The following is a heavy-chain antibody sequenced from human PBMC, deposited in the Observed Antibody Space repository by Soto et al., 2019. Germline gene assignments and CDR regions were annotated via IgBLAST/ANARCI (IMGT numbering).Heavy chain of an antibody. V-gene: IGHV3-15*01. CDR3: IGTYSGSSMRFDY. Sequence: EVQLVESGGGLVKPGGSLRLSCAASEFTFTNAWLTWVRQAPGKGLEWVGRVKSKTDGGTIDYAAPVKDRFTISRDDSKSTLYLQMNSLKTEDTAVYYCIGTYSGSSMRFDYWGPGTLVTVSS. J-gene: IGHJ4*02. D-gene: IGHD5-12*01. CDR1: EFTFTNAW. CDR2: VKSKTDGGTI.